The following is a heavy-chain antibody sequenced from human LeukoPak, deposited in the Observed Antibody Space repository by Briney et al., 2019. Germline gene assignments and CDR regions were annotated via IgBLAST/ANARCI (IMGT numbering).Heavy chain of an antibody. J-gene: IGHJ1*01. CDR1: GDSVSRSDSY. V-gene: IGHV4-39*01. CDR3: ARRRYYDGSGYLE. D-gene: IGHD3-22*01. CDR2: IYYSGRT. Sequence: SETLSLTCSVSGDSVSRSDSYWYWIRPPPGKGLEWIGTIYYSGRTYYSPSLKSRVTMSVAPSNNQFSLNLRSVTAADTAVYYCARRRYYDGSGYLEWGQGTLLSVSS.